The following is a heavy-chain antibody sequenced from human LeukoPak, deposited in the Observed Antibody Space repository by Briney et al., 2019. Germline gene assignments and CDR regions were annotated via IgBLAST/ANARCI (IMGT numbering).Heavy chain of an antibody. CDR3: ARDSPVGSGSYYPVSY. J-gene: IGHJ4*02. CDR1: GYTFTSYG. D-gene: IGHD3-10*01. V-gene: IGHV1-18*04. Sequence: VSVKVSCKASGYTFTSYGISWVRQAPGQGLEWMGWISAYNGNTNYAQKLQGRVTMTTDTSTSTAYMELRSLRSDDTAVYYCARDSPVGSGSYYPVSYWGQGTLVTVSS. CDR2: ISAYNGNT.